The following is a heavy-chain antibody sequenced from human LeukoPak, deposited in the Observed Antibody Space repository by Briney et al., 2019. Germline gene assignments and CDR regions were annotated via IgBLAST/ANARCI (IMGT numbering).Heavy chain of an antibody. J-gene: IGHJ5*02. V-gene: IGHV4-31*03. Sequence: SETLSLTCTVSGGSISSGGYYWSWIRQHPGKGLEWIGYIYYSGSTYHNPSLKSRVTISVDTSKNQFSLKLSSVTAADTAVYYCARLYCSGGSCYKTDNWFDPWGQGTLVTVSS. CDR3: ARLYCSGGSCYKTDNWFDP. CDR1: GGSISSGGYY. CDR2: IYYSGST. D-gene: IGHD2-15*01.